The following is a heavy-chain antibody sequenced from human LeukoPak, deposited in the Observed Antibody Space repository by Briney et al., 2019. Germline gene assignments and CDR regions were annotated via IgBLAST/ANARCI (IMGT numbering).Heavy chain of an antibody. CDR3: VSPRGFSYGYFDY. CDR1: GGSISSSSAY. Sequence: SETLSLTCTVSGGSISSSSAYWGWIRQPPGKGLEWIGSIYYSKNTYYNPSLKSRVTISADTSKNQFSLTLGSVSATDTAVYYCVSPRGFSYGYFDYWGQGTPVTVSS. D-gene: IGHD5-18*01. V-gene: IGHV4-39*01. J-gene: IGHJ4*02. CDR2: IYYSKNT.